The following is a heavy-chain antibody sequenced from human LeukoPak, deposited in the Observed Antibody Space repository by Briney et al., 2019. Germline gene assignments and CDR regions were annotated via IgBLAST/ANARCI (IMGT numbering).Heavy chain of an antibody. V-gene: IGHV1-2*02. CDR1: GYTFTDYY. CDR3: ARANFLYCSSSTCLFDY. Sequence: ASVKVSCKAFGYTFTDYYMHWVRQAPGQGFEWMGWINPNDGDTNYAQKFQGRVTMTRDTSISTAHMVVSRLRSDDTAVYYCARANFLYCSSSTCLFDYWGQGTLVTVSS. D-gene: IGHD2-2*01. CDR2: INPNDGDT. J-gene: IGHJ4*02.